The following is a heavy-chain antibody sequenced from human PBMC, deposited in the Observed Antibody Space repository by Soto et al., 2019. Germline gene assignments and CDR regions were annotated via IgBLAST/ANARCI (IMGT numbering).Heavy chain of an antibody. D-gene: IGHD1-26*01. CDR3: ARGLSRATKKLLYYYYYGMDV. CDR2: INHSGST. J-gene: IGHJ6*02. CDR1: GASFSGYY. Sequence: PXETLSLTCAVYGASFSGYYWSWIRQPPGKGLEWIGEINHSGSTNYNPSLKSRVTISVDTSKNQFSLKLSSVTAADTAVYYCARGLSRATKKLLYYYYYGMDVWGQGTTVTVSS. V-gene: IGHV4-34*01.